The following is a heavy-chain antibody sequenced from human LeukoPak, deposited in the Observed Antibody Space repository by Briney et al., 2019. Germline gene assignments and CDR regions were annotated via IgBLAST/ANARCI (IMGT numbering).Heavy chain of an antibody. Sequence: GGSLRLSCAASGFTFSSYNINWVRQAPGKGLEWVSSISSSSTYISYADSVKGRFTISRDNAKNSLDLQMDSLRVEDTAVYYCAREGYSAYGLDYWGQGTLVTVSS. D-gene: IGHD5-12*01. V-gene: IGHV3-21*01. CDR2: ISSSSTYI. J-gene: IGHJ4*02. CDR1: GFTFSSYN. CDR3: AREGYSAYGLDY.